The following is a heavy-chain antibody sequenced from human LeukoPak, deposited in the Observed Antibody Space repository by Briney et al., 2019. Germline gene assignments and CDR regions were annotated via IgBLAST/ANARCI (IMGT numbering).Heavy chain of an antibody. CDR2: ISSSSSTI. Sequence: ASLRLSCAASGFTFSSYSMNWVRQAPGKGLEWVSYISSSSSTIYYADSVKGRFTISRDNAKNSLYLQMNSLRDEDTAVYYCARGQGMAAAGTRYYYYGMDVWGQGTTVTVSS. V-gene: IGHV3-48*02. CDR1: GFTFSSYS. D-gene: IGHD6-13*01. CDR3: ARGQGMAAAGTRYYYYGMDV. J-gene: IGHJ6*02.